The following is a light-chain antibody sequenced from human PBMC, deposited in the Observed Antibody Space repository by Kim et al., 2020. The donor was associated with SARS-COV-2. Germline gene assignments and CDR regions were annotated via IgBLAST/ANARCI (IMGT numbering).Light chain of an antibody. J-gene: IGLJ1*01. CDR3: CSYAGSSTYV. V-gene: IGLV2-23*02. CDR2: EVS. Sequence: GQTITISCTGTSSDVGSYNLVSWYQQHPGKAPKLMIYEVSKRPSGVSNRFSGSKSGNTASLTISGLQAEDEADYYCCSYAGSSTYVFGTGTKVTVL. CDR1: SSDVGSYNL.